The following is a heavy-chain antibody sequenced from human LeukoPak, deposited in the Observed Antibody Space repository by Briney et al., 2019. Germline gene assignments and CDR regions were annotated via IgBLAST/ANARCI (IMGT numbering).Heavy chain of an antibody. D-gene: IGHD3-10*01. V-gene: IGHV1-18*01. CDR2: ISVYNSNT. J-gene: IGHJ5*02. CDR1: GYTFTSYS. Sequence: ASVKVSCKASGYTFTSYSISSVRQTPEQGVERMGWISVYNSNTNYTQKLQGRVTITTATSTSTAYMELRSLRSDDTAVYYCARVSGAMVRGVALNWFDPWGQGTLVTVSS. CDR3: ARVSGAMVRGVALNWFDP.